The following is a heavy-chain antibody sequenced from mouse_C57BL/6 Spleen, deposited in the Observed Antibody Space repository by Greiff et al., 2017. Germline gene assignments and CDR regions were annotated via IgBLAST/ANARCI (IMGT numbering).Heavy chain of an antibody. CDR1: GYTFTSYT. Sequence: VNVVESGAELARPGASVKMSCKASGYTFTSYTMHWVKQRPGQGLEWIGYINPSSGYTKYNQKFKDKATLTADKSSSTAYMQLSSLTSEDSAVYYCARGKRDAMDYWGQGTSVTVSS. CDR2: INPSSGYT. J-gene: IGHJ4*01. CDR3: ARGKRDAMDY. V-gene: IGHV1-4*01.